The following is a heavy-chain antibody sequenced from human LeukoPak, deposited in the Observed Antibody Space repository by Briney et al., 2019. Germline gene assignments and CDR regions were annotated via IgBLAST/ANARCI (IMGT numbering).Heavy chain of an antibody. D-gene: IGHD3-22*01. CDR2: ISYDGSNK. J-gene: IGHJ4*02. CDR3: ARGEAYYYDSSGYYFPPSGDY. CDR1: GFTFSSYA. V-gene: IGHV3-30-3*01. Sequence: GGSLRLSCAASGFTFSSYAMHWVRQAPGKGLEWVAVISYDGSNKYYADSVKGRFTISRDNSKNTLYLQMNSLRAEDTAVHYCARGEAYYYDSSGYYFPPSGDYWGQGTLVTVSS.